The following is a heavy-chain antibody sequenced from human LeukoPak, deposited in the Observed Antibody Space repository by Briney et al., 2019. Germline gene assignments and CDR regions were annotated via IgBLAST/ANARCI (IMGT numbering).Heavy chain of an antibody. Sequence: GGSLRLSCAASGFTFSSYGMHWVRQAPGKGLEWVAVISYDGSNKYYADSVKGRFTISRDNSKNTLYLQMNSLRAEDTAVYYCAKEARPENLFKWELQFLDYWGQGTLVTVSS. CDR1: GFTFSSYG. D-gene: IGHD1-26*01. CDR2: ISYDGSNK. V-gene: IGHV3-30*18. CDR3: AKEARPENLFKWELQFLDY. J-gene: IGHJ4*02.